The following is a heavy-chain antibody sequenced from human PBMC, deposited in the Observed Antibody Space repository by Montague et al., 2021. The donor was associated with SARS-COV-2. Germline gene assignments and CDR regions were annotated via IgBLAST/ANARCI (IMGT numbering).Heavy chain of an antibody. J-gene: IGHJ6*02. V-gene: IGHV4-34*01. CDR1: GGSFSCYS. CDR2: NNYSGST. CDR3: ARGSGLAVLFDFYSYGMDG. D-gene: IGHD3-3*02. Sequence: SETLSLTCAVYGGSFSCYSLTWIRQPPGTGLEWLVENNYSGSTNYNPSLQCRVTMSVDMSKNQFSLKLRSVTAADTAVYYCARGSGLAVLFDFYSYGMDGWGQGTTVTVSS.